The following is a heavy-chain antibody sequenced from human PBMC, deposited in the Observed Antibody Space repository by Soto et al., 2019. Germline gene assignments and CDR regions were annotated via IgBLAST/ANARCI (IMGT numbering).Heavy chain of an antibody. V-gene: IGHV4-39*01. CDR3: ARRAMIDHLFQH. J-gene: IGHJ1*01. CDR1: GGSISSSSYY. D-gene: IGHD3-22*01. CDR2: IYYSGST. Sequence: ASETLSLTCTVSGGSISSSSYYWGWIRQPPGKGLEWIGSIYYSGSTYYNPSLKSRVTISVDTSKNQFSLKLSSVTAADTAVYYCARRAMIDHLFQHWGQGTLVTVSS.